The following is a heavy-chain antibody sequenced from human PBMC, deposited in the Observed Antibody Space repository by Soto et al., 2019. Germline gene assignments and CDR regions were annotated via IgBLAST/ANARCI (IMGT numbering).Heavy chain of an antibody. V-gene: IGHV4-34*01. CDR1: GGSFSGYY. CDR3: ARGGDILTGYYGRWFDP. Sequence: QVQLQQWGAGLLKPSETLSLTCAVYGGSFSGYYWSWIRQPPGKGLERIGEINHSGSTNYNPSLKSRVTISVDTSKNQFSLKLSSVTAADTAVYYCARGGDILTGYYGRWFDPWGQGTLVTVSS. D-gene: IGHD3-9*01. CDR2: INHSGST. J-gene: IGHJ5*02.